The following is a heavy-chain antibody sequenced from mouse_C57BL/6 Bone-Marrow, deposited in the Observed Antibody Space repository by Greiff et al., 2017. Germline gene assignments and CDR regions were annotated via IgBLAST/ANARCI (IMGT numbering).Heavy chain of an antibody. D-gene: IGHD1-1*01. Sequence: VQLQQSGAELMKPGASVKLSCKATGYTFTGYWIEWVKQRPGHGLEWIGEILPGSGSTNYNEKFKGKATFTADTSSNTAYMQLSSLTTEDSAIYYCAISLSYYYGSSYAWFAYWGQGTLVTVSA. J-gene: IGHJ3*01. CDR1: GYTFTGYW. V-gene: IGHV1-9*01. CDR2: ILPGSGST. CDR3: AISLSYYYGSSYAWFAY.